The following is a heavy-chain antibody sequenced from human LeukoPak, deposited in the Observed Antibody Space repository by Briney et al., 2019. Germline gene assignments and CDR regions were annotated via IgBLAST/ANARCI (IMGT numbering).Heavy chain of an antibody. Sequence: GGSLRVSCAASGFTFSSYSMNWVRQAPGKGLEWVSSTSPSSSYKYYADSVKGRFTISRDNAKNSLYLQMNSLRAEDTAVYFCARGSYDILTGYSPFFFDYWGQGTLVTVSS. CDR2: TSPSSSYK. J-gene: IGHJ4*02. D-gene: IGHD3-9*01. CDR1: GFTFSSYS. V-gene: IGHV3-21*01. CDR3: ARGSYDILTGYSPFFFDY.